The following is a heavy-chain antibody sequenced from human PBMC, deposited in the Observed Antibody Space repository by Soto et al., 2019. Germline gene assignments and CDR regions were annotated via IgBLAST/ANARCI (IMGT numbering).Heavy chain of an antibody. D-gene: IGHD6-19*01. CDR2: INAGNGDR. Sequence: ASVKVSCKASGYTFTTYPIHWVRQAPGQGLEWMGWINAGNGDRDYLQKFQGRVTITRDTSASTAYMELSSLRSEDTAVYYCARVDSSGYDAFDIWGQGTMVTVSS. V-gene: IGHV1-3*01. J-gene: IGHJ3*02. CDR3: ARVDSSGYDAFDI. CDR1: GYTFTTYP.